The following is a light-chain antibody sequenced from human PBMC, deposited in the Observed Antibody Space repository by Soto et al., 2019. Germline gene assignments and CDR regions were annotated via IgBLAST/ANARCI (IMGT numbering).Light chain of an antibody. CDR3: QQYYTTPRT. V-gene: IGKV3-15*01. Sequence: EIVMTQSPATLSVSPGERATLSCRASQSVSANLAWYQQKPGQAPRLLFYGASTRATGVPARFSGSGSGTEFTLTISSLQAEDVAVYYCQQYYTTPRTFGHGTKVEIK. CDR1: QSVSAN. J-gene: IGKJ1*01. CDR2: GAS.